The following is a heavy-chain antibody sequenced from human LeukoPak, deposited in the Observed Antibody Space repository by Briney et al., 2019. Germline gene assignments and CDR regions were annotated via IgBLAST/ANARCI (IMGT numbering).Heavy chain of an antibody. CDR1: GYTFTSYN. V-gene: IGHV1-8*01. CDR2: MNPNSGHT. CDR3: ASRDADYEYYFDY. J-gene: IGHJ4*02. Sequence: ASVKVSCKASGYTFTSYNINWVRQATGQGLEWMGWMNPNSGHTGCAQKFQGRVTMTSNTSISTVYMELSSLRSEDTAVYYCASRDADYEYYFDYWGQGAVVTVSS. D-gene: IGHD4-17*01.